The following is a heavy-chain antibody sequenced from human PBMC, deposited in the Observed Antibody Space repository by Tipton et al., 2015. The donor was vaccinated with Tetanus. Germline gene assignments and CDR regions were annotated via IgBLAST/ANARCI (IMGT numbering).Heavy chain of an antibody. CDR2: ISSSSSYI. CDR3: ARHEGVGIVGSYFDV. CDR1: GFTFSSYS. J-gene: IGHJ3*01. V-gene: IGHV3-21*04. Sequence: SLRLSCAASGFTFSSYSMNWVRQAPGKGLEWVSSISSSSSYIYYADSVKGRFTISRDNAKNSLYLQMNSLRAEDTAVYYCARHEGVGIVGSYFDVWGHGTMVTVSA. D-gene: IGHD1-26*01.